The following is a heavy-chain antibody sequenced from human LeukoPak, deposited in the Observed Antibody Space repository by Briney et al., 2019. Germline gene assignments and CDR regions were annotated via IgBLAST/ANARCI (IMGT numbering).Heavy chain of an antibody. CDR2: INPNSGGT. Sequence: GASVKVSCKASGYTFTGYYMHWVRQAPGQGLEWMGWINPNSGGTNYAQKFQGRVTMTRDTSISTAYMELNRLRSDDTAVYYCARVLHYDILTGYYFPFDYWGQGTLVTVSS. CDR3: ARVLHYDILTGYYFPFDY. D-gene: IGHD3-9*01. V-gene: IGHV1-2*02. CDR1: GYTFTGYY. J-gene: IGHJ4*02.